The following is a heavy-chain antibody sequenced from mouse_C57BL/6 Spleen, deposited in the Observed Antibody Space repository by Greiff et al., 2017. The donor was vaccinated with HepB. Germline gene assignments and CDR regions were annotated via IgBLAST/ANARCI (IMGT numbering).Heavy chain of an antibody. Sequence: QVQLQQPGAELVKPGASVKLSCKASGYTFTSYWMQWVKQRPGQGLEWIGEIDPSDSYTNYNQKFKGKATLTVDTSSSTAYMQLSSLTSEDSAVYYCARGGQLRLHGSHYYAMDYWGQGTSVTVSS. CDR3: ARGGQLRLHGSHYYAMDY. D-gene: IGHD3-2*02. V-gene: IGHV1-50*01. J-gene: IGHJ4*01. CDR2: IDPSDSYT. CDR1: GYTFTSYW.